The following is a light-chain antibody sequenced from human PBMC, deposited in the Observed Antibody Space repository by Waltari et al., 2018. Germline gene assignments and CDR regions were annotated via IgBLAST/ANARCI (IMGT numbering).Light chain of an antibody. CDR1: SSNLGAGYD. CDR2: GNS. J-gene: IGLJ2*01. CDR3: QSYDSSLSGVV. Sequence: QSVLTQPPSVSAAPGQRVTISCTGSSSNLGAGYDVPWYQQLPGTAPKLLIYGNSNRPSGVPDRFSGSKSGTSASLAITGLQAEDEADYYCQSYDSSLSGVVFGGGTKLTVL. V-gene: IGLV1-40*01.